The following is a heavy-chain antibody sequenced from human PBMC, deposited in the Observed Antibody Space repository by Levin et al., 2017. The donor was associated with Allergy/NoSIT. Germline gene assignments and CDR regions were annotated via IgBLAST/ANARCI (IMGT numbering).Heavy chain of an antibody. Sequence: KTSETLSLTCSVSGGSISSSGYYWGWIRQPPGKGLEWIGSIYYGGITYYNPSLKSRVTISVDTSKNQLSLKLSSVTAADTAVYYCARHSKYGSGKTWFDPWGQGTLVTVSS. CDR3: ARHSKYGSGKTWFDP. CDR2: IYYGGIT. CDR1: GGSISSSGYY. V-gene: IGHV4-39*01. J-gene: IGHJ5*02. D-gene: IGHD3-10*01.